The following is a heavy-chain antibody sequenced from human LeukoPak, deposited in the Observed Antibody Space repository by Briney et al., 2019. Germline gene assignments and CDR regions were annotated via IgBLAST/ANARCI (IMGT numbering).Heavy chain of an antibody. J-gene: IGHJ4*02. V-gene: IGHV3-30-3*01. Sequence: GGSLRLSCATSGFTFSRYAMHWVRQAPGKGLEWVALISYDANIGSNKYYADSVKGRFTISRDNSKNTLYLQMNSLRAEDTALYYCANRGSSQPTYYFDYWGQGTLVTVSS. CDR3: ANRGSSQPTYYFDY. CDR1: GFTFSRYA. D-gene: IGHD6-13*01. CDR2: ISYDANIGSNK.